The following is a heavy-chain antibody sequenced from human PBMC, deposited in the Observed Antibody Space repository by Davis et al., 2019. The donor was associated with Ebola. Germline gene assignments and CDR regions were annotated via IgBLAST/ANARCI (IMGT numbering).Heavy chain of an antibody. CDR3: ARHIAAAGWVDY. V-gene: IGHV4-59*08. J-gene: IGHJ4*02. D-gene: IGHD6-13*01. Sequence: MPSETLPLTCSVSGGSVGSDYWSWIRQSPGKGLEWIAFISNGGRTIYNPSLRGRVTISIDTSKNQFSLEVRSVTAADTAVYYCARHIAAAGWVDYWGQGTLVTVSS. CDR2: ISNGGRT. CDR1: GGSVGSDY.